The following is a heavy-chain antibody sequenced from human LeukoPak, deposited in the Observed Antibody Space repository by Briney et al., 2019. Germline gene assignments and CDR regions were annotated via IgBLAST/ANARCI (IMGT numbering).Heavy chain of an antibody. CDR2: IHPGDSDI. CDR3: ARPSQVVVGGSSGLFDY. Sequence: GESLKISCKGSGYDFTHFYIGWVRQMPGKGLEWIGIIHPGDSDIRYSPSFQGQVTLSADKSISTAYLQWSSLEASDTAIYYCARPSQVVVGGSSGLFDYWGQGTLVTVSP. J-gene: IGHJ4*02. CDR1: GYDFTHFY. V-gene: IGHV5-51*01. D-gene: IGHD2-15*01.